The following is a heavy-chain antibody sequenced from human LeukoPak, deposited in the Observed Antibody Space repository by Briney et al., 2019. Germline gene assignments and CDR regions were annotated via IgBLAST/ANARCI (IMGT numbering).Heavy chain of an antibody. CDR2: IDPSDSYT. J-gene: IGHJ3*02. D-gene: IGHD1-26*01. CDR3: ARQATFNAFDI. V-gene: IGHV5-10-1*01. CDR1: GYSFTSYW. Sequence: GESLKISCKGSGYSFTSYWISWVRQMPGKGLEWMGRIDPSDSYTNYSPSFQGHGTISVDKSISTAYLQWSSLKASDTAMYYCARQATFNAFDIWGQGTMSPSLQ.